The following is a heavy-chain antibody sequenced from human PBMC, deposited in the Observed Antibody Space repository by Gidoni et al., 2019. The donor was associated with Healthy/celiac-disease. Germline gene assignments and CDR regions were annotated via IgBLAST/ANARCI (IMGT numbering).Heavy chain of an antibody. CDR1: GLSFSRYA. J-gene: IGHJ4*02. Sequence: VHRLESGGGLVQPGGSLRVSWEASGLSFSRYAMSWVRQAAGKGLEWVSAISGSGGSTYYADSVKGRFTISRDNSKSTLYLQMNSLRAEDTAVYYCAKDPICIGGSCYYYFDYWCQGTLVTVSS. CDR3: AKDPICIGGSCYYYFDY. D-gene: IGHD2-15*01. CDR2: ISGSGGST. V-gene: IGHV3-23*01.